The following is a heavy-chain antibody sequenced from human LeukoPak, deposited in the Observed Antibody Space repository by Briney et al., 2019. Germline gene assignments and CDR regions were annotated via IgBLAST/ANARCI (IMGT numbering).Heavy chain of an antibody. V-gene: IGHV3-13*04. J-gene: IGHJ4*02. CDR3: TRGAAGFDY. Sequence: PGGSLRLSCAASGFTFSSYDMHWVRQATGKGLEWVSGIGKAGDTYYSGTVKGRFTNSRENAKNSFYLEMNSLRAGDTAVYYCTRGAAGFDYWGQGTLVTVSS. D-gene: IGHD6-13*01. CDR1: GFTFSSYD. CDR2: IGKAGDT.